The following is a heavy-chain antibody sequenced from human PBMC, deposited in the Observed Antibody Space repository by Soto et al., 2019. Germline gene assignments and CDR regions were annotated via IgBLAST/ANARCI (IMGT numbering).Heavy chain of an antibody. D-gene: IGHD6-13*01. J-gene: IGHJ6*02. V-gene: IGHV4-31*03. CDR2: IYYSGST. CDR3: ARYSSSWSLYHSYYHYGMDV. CDR1: GGSISSGGYY. Sequence: SETLSLTCTVSGGSISSGGYYWSWIRQHPGKGLEWIGYIYYSGSTYYNPSLKSRVTISVDTSKNQFSLKLSSVTAADTAVYYCARYSSSWSLYHSYYHYGMDVWGQGTTVTVSS.